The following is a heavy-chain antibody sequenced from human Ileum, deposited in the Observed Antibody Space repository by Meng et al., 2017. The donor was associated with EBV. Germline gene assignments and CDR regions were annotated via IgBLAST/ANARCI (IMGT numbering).Heavy chain of an antibody. D-gene: IGHD6-19*01. J-gene: IGHJ4*02. Sequence: QVQQQQWGPVLLKSSGTLSLTCAVYGWSRSCYYGSWIRQPPGKGLAWIGEITHSGSTNYNSSLKSRVTLLVDTSKNQFSLKLSSVTAADTAVYYCARELHSVPYSSGWFRTYYFDYWGQGTLVTVSS. CDR3: ARELHSVPYSSGWFRTYYFDY. CDR1: GWSRSCYY. V-gene: IGHV4-34*01. CDR2: ITHSGST.